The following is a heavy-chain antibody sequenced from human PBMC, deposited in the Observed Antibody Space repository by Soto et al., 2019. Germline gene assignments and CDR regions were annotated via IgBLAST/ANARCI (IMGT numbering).Heavy chain of an antibody. Sequence: SGPTLVNPTETLTLTCTVSGFSLSNARMGVSWIRQPPGKALEWLAHIFSNDEKSYSTSLKSRLTISKDTSKSQVVLTMTNMDPVDTATYYCARIRRGRMSTFGGVIDHLDYWGQGTLVTVSS. CDR3: ARIRRGRMSTFGGVIDHLDY. CDR2: IFSNDEK. CDR1: GFSLSNARMG. J-gene: IGHJ4*02. V-gene: IGHV2-26*01. D-gene: IGHD3-16*02.